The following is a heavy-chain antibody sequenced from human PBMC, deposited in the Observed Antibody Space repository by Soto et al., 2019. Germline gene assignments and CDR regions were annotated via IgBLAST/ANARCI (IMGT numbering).Heavy chain of an antibody. Sequence: EVQLVESGGGLVQPGGSLKLSCAASGFTFSGSAMHWVRQASGKGLEWVGRIRSKANSYATAYAASVKGRFTISRDDSKNTAYLQMNSLKTEDTAVYYCTSLTTGTGGVFDYWGQGTLVTFSS. J-gene: IGHJ4*02. CDR2: IRSKANSYAT. CDR1: GFTFSGSA. D-gene: IGHD1-1*01. CDR3: TSLTTGTGGVFDY. V-gene: IGHV3-73*01.